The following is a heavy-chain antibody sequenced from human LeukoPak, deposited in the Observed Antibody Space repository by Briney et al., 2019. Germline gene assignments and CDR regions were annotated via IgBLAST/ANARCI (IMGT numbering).Heavy chain of an antibody. J-gene: IGHJ4*02. CDR1: RFTFSNYA. V-gene: IGHV3-23*01. CDR3: AKAGSLDIAARQNY. Sequence: GGSLRLSCAASRFTFSNYAMNWVRQAPGKGLEWVSGISGGDGTTFYADSVKGRFTISRDNSKNTLYLQMNSLRAEDTAVYYCAKAGSLDIAARQNYWGQGTLVTVSS. D-gene: IGHD6-6*01. CDR2: ISGGDGTT.